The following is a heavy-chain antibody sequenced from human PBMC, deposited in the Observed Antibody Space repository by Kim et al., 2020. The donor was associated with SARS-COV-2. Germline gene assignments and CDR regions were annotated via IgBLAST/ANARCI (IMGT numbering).Heavy chain of an antibody. CDR3: ARPGRVATSDYFDY. CDR1: GYMFNGHW. J-gene: IGHJ4*02. CDR2: VYPGDSDA. Sequence: GESLKISCRGSGYMFNGHWIAWVRQMPGKGLEWMGIVYPGDSDARYSPSFQGQVTISADKSINTAYLQWSSLKPSDTAIYYCARPGRVATSDYFDYWGQGTLVTVSS. V-gene: IGHV5-51*01. D-gene: IGHD5-12*01.